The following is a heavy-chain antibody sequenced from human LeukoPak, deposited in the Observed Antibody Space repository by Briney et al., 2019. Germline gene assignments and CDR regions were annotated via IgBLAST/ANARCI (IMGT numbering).Heavy chain of an antibody. CDR1: GGTFSSYT. V-gene: IGHV1-69*02. CDR3: ARIDSGSYYDLASDY. Sequence: GSAVKVSCKASGGTFSSYTIRWVRQAPGQGLEWMGRIIPILGIANYAQKFQGRVTITADESTSPAYMELSSLRSEDTAVYYCARIDSGSYYDLASDYWGQGTLVTVSS. CDR2: IIPILGIA. D-gene: IGHD1-26*01. J-gene: IGHJ4*02.